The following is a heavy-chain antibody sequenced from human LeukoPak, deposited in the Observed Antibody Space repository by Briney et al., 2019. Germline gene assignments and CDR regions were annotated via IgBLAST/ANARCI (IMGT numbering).Heavy chain of an antibody. CDR1: GFTFSSYA. V-gene: IGHV3-30-3*01. D-gene: IGHD6-19*01. J-gene: IGHJ4*02. Sequence: GGSLRLSCAASGFTFSSYALHWVRQAPGKGLEWVAVISYDGSNKYYADSVKGRFTISRDNSKNTLYLQMNSLRAEDTAVYYCARATPAVADFDYWGQGTLVTVSS. CDR3: ARATPAVADFDY. CDR2: ISYDGSNK.